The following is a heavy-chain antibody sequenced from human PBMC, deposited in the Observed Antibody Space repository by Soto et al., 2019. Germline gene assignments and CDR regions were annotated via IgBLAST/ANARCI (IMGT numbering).Heavy chain of an antibody. CDR1: GFTFSSYW. V-gene: IGHV3-7*01. J-gene: IGHJ4*02. D-gene: IGHD3-22*01. Sequence: EVQLVESGGGLVQPGGSLRLSCAASGFTFSSYWMSWVRQAPGKGLEWAANIKQDGSEKYYVDSVKGRFTISRDNAKNSLNLQMNSLRAEDTAVYYCARVTDYYESSGYFDYWGQGTLVTVSS. CDR2: IKQDGSEK. CDR3: ARVTDYYESSGYFDY.